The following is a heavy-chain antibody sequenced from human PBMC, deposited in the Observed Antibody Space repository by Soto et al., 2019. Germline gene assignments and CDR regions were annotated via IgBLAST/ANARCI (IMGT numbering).Heavy chain of an antibody. J-gene: IGHJ4*02. D-gene: IGHD3-22*01. Sequence: GTSVKVSCKASGYTFTSYAMHWVRQAPGQRLEWMGWINAGNGNTKYSQKFQGRVTITRDTSASTAYMELSSLRSEDTAVYYCARGSGYYYWYYFDYWGQGTLVTVSS. V-gene: IGHV1-3*01. CDR3: ARGSGYYYWYYFDY. CDR1: GYTFTSYA. CDR2: INAGNGNT.